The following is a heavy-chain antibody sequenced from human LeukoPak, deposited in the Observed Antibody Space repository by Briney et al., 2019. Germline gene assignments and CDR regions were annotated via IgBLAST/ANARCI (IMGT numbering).Heavy chain of an antibody. V-gene: IGHV4-34*01. J-gene: IGHJ6*03. Sequence: PSETLSLTCAVYGGSFSGYYWSWIRQPPGKGLEWIGEINHSGSTNYNPSLKSRVTISVDTSKNQFSLKLSSVTAADTAVYYCARVRQRYDFWGYYMDVWGKGTTVTVSS. CDR3: ARVRQRYDFWGYYMDV. CDR1: GGSFSGYY. D-gene: IGHD3-3*01. CDR2: INHSGST.